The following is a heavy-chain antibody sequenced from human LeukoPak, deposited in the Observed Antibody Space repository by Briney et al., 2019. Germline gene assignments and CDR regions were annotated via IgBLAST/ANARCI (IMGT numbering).Heavy chain of an antibody. D-gene: IGHD6-19*01. CDR1: GCTFSNSA. J-gene: IGHJ4*01. V-gene: IGHV3-23*01. Sequence: SGGSLRLSCAASGCTFSNSAMSWIRQSPGKGLEWVSTLSGSGITTYYADPVKGRFTISSDNCKSTLYLQMSSLRAEDTAVYYCAKGIYFSVWTYFYYWGPGTLVTVSS. CDR2: LSGSGITT. CDR3: AKGIYFSVWTYFYY.